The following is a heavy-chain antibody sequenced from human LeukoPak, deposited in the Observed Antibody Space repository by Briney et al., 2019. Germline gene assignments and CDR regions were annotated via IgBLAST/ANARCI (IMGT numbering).Heavy chain of an antibody. D-gene: IGHD2-15*01. Sequence: GGYLRLSCAVSGFTLSEHAMSWVRQAPGEGLEWVSGIIDVGDTYYADSVKGRFTISRDSSKNTLYLQMNSLRAEDTATYYCAKDYCRGGNCPLPFFDSWGQGTLVTVSS. CDR2: IIDVGDT. CDR1: GFTLSEHA. J-gene: IGHJ4*02. CDR3: AKDYCRGGNCPLPFFDS. V-gene: IGHV3-23*01.